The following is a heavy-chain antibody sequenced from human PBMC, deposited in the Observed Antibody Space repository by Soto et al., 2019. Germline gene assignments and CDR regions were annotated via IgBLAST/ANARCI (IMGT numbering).Heavy chain of an antibody. D-gene: IGHD3-10*02. Sequence: PGGSLRLSCAASGFTFSSYSMNWVRQAPGKGLEWVSYISSSSSTIYYADSVRGRFTISADIAENSVILQMNSLRDEDSAVYFCVRDRDLYRDMFHADLWGQGALVTVS. J-gene: IGHJ4*01. V-gene: IGHV3-48*02. CDR3: VRDRDLYRDMFHADL. CDR2: ISSSSSTI. CDR1: GFTFSSYS.